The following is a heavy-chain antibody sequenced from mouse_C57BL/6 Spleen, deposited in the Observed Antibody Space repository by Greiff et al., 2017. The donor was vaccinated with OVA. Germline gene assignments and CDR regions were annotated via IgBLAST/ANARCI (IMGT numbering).Heavy chain of an antibody. CDR3: ARSGGQLGLYFDY. Sequence: QVQLQQSGAELVRPGTSVKVSCKASGYAFTNYLIEWVKQRPGQGLEWIGVINPGSGGTKYNEKFKGKATLTADKSSSTAYMQLSSLTSEDSAVYFCARSGGQLGLYFDYWGQGTTLTVSS. J-gene: IGHJ2*01. D-gene: IGHD4-1*02. CDR2: INPGSGGT. CDR1: GYAFTNYL. V-gene: IGHV1-54*01.